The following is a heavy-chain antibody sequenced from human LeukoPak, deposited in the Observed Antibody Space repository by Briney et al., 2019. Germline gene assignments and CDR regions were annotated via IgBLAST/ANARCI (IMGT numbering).Heavy chain of an antibody. Sequence: SEILSLTCTVSGGSITSGSYYWTWIRQPAGKGLEWIGRIYTTGSTNYKPSLKSRVTMSVDTSKNQFSLKLSSVTAADTAVYYCARGYYYGSGSYLAFNWFDPWGQGTLVTVSS. CDR2: IYTTGST. CDR3: ARGYYYGSGSYLAFNWFDP. V-gene: IGHV4-61*02. CDR1: GGSITSGSYY. J-gene: IGHJ5*02. D-gene: IGHD3-10*01.